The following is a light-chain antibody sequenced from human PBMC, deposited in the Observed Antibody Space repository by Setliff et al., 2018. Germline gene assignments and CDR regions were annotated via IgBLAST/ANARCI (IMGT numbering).Light chain of an antibody. Sequence: QSALTQPASVSGSPGQSITISCTGTSSDVGSYNLVSWYQQHPGKAPKLMIYAVTKRPSGVSNRFSGSKSGKAASLTISGLQAEDEADYYCQSYDSSLSGSVFGTGTKVTV. CDR2: AVT. CDR3: QSYDSSLSGSV. CDR1: SSDVGSYNL. V-gene: IGLV2-14*02. J-gene: IGLJ1*01.